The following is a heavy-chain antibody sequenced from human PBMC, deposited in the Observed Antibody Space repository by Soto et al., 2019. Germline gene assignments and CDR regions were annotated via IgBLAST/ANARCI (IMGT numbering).Heavy chain of an antibody. J-gene: IGHJ5*02. CDR1: GGTFGSNA. CDR3: ARDPGSGHRDPPWFDP. Sequence: QVQLVQSGAEVKKPGSSVTVSCKPSGGTFGSNAFSWVRQAPGQGLEWVGGIIPIFGTRDYAQKFLGRLTITADEPTSTVDLEWSSLTSEDTAIYYCARDPGSGHRDPPWFDPWGQGTLVTVSS. D-gene: IGHD1-26*01. V-gene: IGHV1-69*12. CDR2: IIPIFGTR.